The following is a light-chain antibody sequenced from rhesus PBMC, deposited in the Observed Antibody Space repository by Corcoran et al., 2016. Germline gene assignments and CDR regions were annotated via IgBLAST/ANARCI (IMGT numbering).Light chain of an antibody. V-gene: IGKV3-24*04. Sequence: EIVMTQSPGTLALSPGERATLSCRASHSVNSYLAWYQQKPGQAPRLLIYGASSRATGIPDSFSGSGSGTDVTLTISSLEPEDVGVYFCLQSSNWPYSFGQGTKVEIK. CDR2: GAS. J-gene: IGKJ2*01. CDR1: HSVNSY. CDR3: LQSSNWPYS.